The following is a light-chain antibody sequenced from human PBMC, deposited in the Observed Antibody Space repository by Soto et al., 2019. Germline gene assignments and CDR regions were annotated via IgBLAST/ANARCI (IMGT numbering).Light chain of an antibody. Sequence: IVMTQSPATLSVSPGERATLSCRASQSVSSNYLAWYQQKPGQAPRLLIYGASSRATGIPDRFSGSGSGTDFTLTISSLQPDDFATYYCQQYKIYSQTFGQGTKVDIK. CDR3: QQYKIYSQT. CDR2: GAS. J-gene: IGKJ1*01. V-gene: IGKV3D-15*01. CDR1: QSVSSN.